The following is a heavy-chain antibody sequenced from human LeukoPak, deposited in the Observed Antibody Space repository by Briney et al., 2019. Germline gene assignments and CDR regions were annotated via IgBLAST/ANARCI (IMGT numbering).Heavy chain of an antibody. CDR2: INHSGST. D-gene: IGHD3-22*01. CDR3: ARSRRHYITMIVVANNWLDP. Sequence: SETLSLTCAVYGGSFSGYYWSWIRQPPGKGLEWIGEINHSGSTNYNPSLKSRVTISVDTSKNQFSLKLSSVTAADTAVYYCARSRRHYITMIVVANNWLDPWGQGTLVTVSS. CDR1: GGSFSGYY. V-gene: IGHV4-34*01. J-gene: IGHJ5*02.